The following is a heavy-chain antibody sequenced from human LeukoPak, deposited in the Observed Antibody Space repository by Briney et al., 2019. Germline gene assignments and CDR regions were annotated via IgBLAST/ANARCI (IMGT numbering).Heavy chain of an antibody. V-gene: IGHV3-30*04. CDR1: GFTFSSYA. CDR3: ARDYSYSFGEFDAFDI. CDR2: ISYDGSNK. Sequence: PGGSLRLSCAASGFTFSSYAMHWVRQAPGKGLEWVAVISYDGSNKYYADSVKGRFTISRDNSKNTLYLQMNSLRAEDTAVYYCARDYSYSFGEFDAFDIWGQGTMVTVSS. D-gene: IGHD3-10*01. J-gene: IGHJ3*02.